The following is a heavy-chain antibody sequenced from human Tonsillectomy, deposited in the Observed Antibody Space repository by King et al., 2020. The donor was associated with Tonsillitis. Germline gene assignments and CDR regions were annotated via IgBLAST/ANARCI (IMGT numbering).Heavy chain of an antibody. CDR1: GDTFTSDG. D-gene: IGHD1-26*01. CDR3: ARDMWDLRMDV. CDR2: RSPYNVDT. Sequence: QLVQSGAEVKKPGASVKVSCKASGDTFTSDGISRVRQAPGQGLEWMGWRSPYNVDTDDAQKFQGRGTMTTDTSTSTAYMELRSLRSDDTAVYYCARDMWDLRMDVWGKGTTVTVSS. V-gene: IGHV1-18*01. J-gene: IGHJ6*03.